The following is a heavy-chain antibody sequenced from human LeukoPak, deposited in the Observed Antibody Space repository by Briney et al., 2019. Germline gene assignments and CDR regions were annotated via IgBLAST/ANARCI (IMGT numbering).Heavy chain of an antibody. Sequence: ASVKVSCKASGYTFTSYGISWVRQAPGQGLEWMGWISAYNGNTNYAQRPQGRVTMTTDTSTSTAYMELRSLRSDDTAVYYCARVLGSYYYYYMDVWGKGTTVTVSS. CDR3: ARVLGSYYYYYMDV. V-gene: IGHV1-18*01. J-gene: IGHJ6*03. CDR1: GYTFTSYG. D-gene: IGHD3-16*01. CDR2: ISAYNGNT.